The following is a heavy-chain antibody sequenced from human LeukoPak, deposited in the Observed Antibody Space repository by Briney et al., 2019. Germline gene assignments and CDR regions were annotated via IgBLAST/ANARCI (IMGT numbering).Heavy chain of an antibody. CDR2: IKQDGSET. CDR3: ARTVRGIVMPHNAFDI. Sequence: PGGSQRLSCVASGFTFSNYWMSWVRQAPGKGLEWVANIKQDGSETYYVDSVKGRFTISRDNAKNSLYLQISSLRVEDAAVYYCARTVRGIVMPHNAFDIWGQGTMVTVSS. CDR1: GFTFSNYW. V-gene: IGHV3-7*01. D-gene: IGHD1-26*01. J-gene: IGHJ3*02.